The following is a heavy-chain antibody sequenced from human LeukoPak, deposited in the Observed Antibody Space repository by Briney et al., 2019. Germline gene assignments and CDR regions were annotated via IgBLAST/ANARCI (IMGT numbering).Heavy chain of an antibody. CDR3: ARGSPHEYPIGTAGTF. CDR1: GFTFSSYS. J-gene: IGHJ4*02. D-gene: IGHD6-13*01. CDR2: IRSSSSTI. V-gene: IGHV3-48*04. Sequence: PGGSLRLSCAASGFTFSSYSMNWVRQAPGKGLEWVSYIRSSSSTIYYADSVKGRFNISRDHAKNSLHLQMNSLGPEDTAVYYCARGSPHEYPIGTAGTFWGQGTLVTVSS.